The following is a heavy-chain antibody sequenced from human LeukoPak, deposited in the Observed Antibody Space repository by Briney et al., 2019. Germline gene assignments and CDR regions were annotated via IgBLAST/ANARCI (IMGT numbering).Heavy chain of an antibody. J-gene: IGHJ4*02. V-gene: IGHV1-2*02. CDR1: GYTFTDYY. Sequence: ASVKVSFKASGYTFTDYYMHWVRQAPGQGLEWMGWINPNSGGTNYAQNFQGRVTMTRDTSISTAYMELSRLRSDDTAVYYCATNVVLPAAAFDYWGQGTLVTVSS. CDR3: ATNVVLPAAAFDY. CDR2: INPNSGGT. D-gene: IGHD2-2*01.